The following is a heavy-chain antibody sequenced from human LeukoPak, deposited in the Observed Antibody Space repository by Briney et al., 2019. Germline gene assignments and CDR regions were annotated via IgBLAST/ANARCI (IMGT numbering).Heavy chain of an antibody. D-gene: IGHD3-3*01. J-gene: IGHJ4*02. CDR2: ISGSGGST. CDR3: ATGDDFWSGHPMYYFDY. CDR1: GFTFSSYA. V-gene: IGHV3-23*01. Sequence: GGSLRLSCAASGFTFSSYAMSWVRQAPGKGLEWVSAISGSGGSTYYADSVKGRFTISRDNSKNTLYLQMNSLRAEDTAVYYCATGDDFWSGHPMYYFDYWGQGTLVTVSS.